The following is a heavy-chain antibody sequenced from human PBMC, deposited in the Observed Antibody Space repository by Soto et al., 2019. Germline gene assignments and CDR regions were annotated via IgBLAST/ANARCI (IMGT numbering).Heavy chain of an antibody. V-gene: IGHV3-11*05. CDR1: GITFTDSY. J-gene: IGHJ4*02. D-gene: IGHD3-9*01. CDR3: ATDFRRFDM. CDR2: INSGSNYI. Sequence: GSLRLSCSASGITFTDSYMSWVRQSPGKGLEWISYINSGSNYIKYSDSARGRFTISRDNAKKLLFLQMNDLRVEDTGIYFCATDFRRFDMWGQGTLVTVSS.